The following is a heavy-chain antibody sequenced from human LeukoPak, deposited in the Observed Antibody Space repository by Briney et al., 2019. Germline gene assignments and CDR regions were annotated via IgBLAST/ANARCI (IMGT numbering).Heavy chain of an antibody. D-gene: IGHD3-10*01. CDR3: ARSARGVIFDV. CDR1: GFIFSRYG. Sequence: PAGGSLRLSCAASGFIFSRYGIHWVRQAPGKGLEWVAVVSYDGTETKYADSVKGRLNLSRDNSKNTVYLQMNSLTFEDTAVYYCARSARGVIFDVWGKGTTVTVSS. CDR2: VSYDGTET. V-gene: IGHV3-30*03. J-gene: IGHJ6*04.